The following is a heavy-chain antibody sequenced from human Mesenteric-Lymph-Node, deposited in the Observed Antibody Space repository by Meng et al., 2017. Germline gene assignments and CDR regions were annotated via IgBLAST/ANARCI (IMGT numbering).Heavy chain of an antibody. J-gene: IGHJ4*02. D-gene: IGHD1-26*01. CDR3: AKDRWAEP. V-gene: IGHV3-23*01. CDR1: GFTFSKHD. CDR2: ISPTGGST. Sequence: GGSLRLSCAASGFTFSKHDMTWVRQAPGKGLEWVSIISPTGGSTYYAGSVKGRFTISRDNSKNTLYLKMNSLRTEDTAIYYCAKDRWAEPWGQGTLVTVSS.